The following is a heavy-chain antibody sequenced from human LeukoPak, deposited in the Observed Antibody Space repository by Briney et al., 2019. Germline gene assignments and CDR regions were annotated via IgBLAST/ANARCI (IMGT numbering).Heavy chain of an antibody. CDR3: ASYDTSAFDI. V-gene: IGHV4-59*01. Sequence: SETLSLTCAVSGGSISSYYWSWIRQPPGKGLEWIGYIYYSGSTNYNPSLKSRVTISVDTSKNQFSLKLSSVTAADTAVYYCASYDTSAFDIWGQGTMVTVSS. J-gene: IGHJ3*02. CDR1: GGSISSYY. D-gene: IGHD3-22*01. CDR2: IYYSGST.